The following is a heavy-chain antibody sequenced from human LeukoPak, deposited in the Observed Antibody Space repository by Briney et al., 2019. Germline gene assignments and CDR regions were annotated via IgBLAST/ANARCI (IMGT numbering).Heavy chain of an antibody. Sequence: PSETLSLTCAVYGGSFSGYYWSWIRQPPGKGLEWIGEINHSGSTNYNPSLKSRVTISVDTSKNQFSLKLSSVTAADTAAYYCARETTVVTPGFDYWGQGTLVTVSS. CDR1: GGSFSGYY. J-gene: IGHJ4*02. CDR2: INHSGST. CDR3: ARETTVVTPGFDY. D-gene: IGHD4-23*01. V-gene: IGHV4-34*01.